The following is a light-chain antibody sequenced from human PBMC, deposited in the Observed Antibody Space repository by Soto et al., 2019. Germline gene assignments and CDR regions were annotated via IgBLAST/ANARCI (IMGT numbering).Light chain of an antibody. V-gene: IGKV3-15*01. CDR1: QYVGIN. CDR2: GAS. CDR3: EQYNNWPIT. J-gene: IGKJ5*01. Sequence: DIALTQSPANLYVFPGEGATLXCRASQYVGINLAWYQQTPCQARRLLISGASTRAHGSPVRFIGSGSATELTRTISSLQSEDFAVYYGEQYNNWPITFGQGTRLEIK.